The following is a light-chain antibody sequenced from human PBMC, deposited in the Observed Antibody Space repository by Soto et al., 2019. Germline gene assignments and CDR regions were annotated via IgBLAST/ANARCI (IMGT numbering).Light chain of an antibody. CDR3: SSYTSTSNVV. CDR2: DVN. J-gene: IGLJ2*01. Sequence: QSALTQPVSVSGSPGQSITISCTGTISDVGGYNFVSWYQQHPGNAPKLIIYDVNNRPSGVSSRFSGSKSGNTASPTISGLQAEDEADYHCSSYTSTSNVVFGGGTKLTVL. V-gene: IGLV2-14*03. CDR1: ISDVGGYNF.